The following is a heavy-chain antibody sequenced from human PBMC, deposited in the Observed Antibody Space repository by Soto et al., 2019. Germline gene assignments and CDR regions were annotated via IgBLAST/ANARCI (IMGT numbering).Heavy chain of an antibody. Sequence: SETLSLTCAVYGGSFSGYYWSWIRQPPGKGREWIGEINHSGSTNYNPSLKSRVTISVDTSKNQFSLKLSSVTAADTAVYYCARDVPYYDFWSGYYTGLALDYWGQGTLVTVSS. D-gene: IGHD3-3*01. CDR3: ARDVPYYDFWSGYYTGLALDY. J-gene: IGHJ4*02. CDR1: GGSFSGYY. CDR2: INHSGST. V-gene: IGHV4-34*01.